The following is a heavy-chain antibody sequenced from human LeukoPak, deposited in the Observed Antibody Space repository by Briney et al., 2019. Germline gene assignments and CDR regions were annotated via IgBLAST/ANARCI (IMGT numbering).Heavy chain of an antibody. CDR1: GYTFTGYY. CDR2: INPNSGGT. Sequence: ASVKVSCKASGYTFTGYYMHWVRQAPGQGLEWMGWINPNSGGTNYAQKFQGRVTMTRDTSISTAYMELCRLRSDDTAVYYCARARFSWQQAPFDYWGQGTLVTVSS. D-gene: IGHD6-13*01. J-gene: IGHJ4*02. V-gene: IGHV1-2*02. CDR3: ARARFSWQQAPFDY.